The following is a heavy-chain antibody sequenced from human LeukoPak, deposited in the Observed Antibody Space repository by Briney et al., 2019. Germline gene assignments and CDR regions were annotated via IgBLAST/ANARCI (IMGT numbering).Heavy chain of an antibody. D-gene: IGHD3-10*01. Sequence: GGSLRLSCAASGFAFSTYFMNWVRQAPGKGLEWVSSITSTNDSIYYADSVKGRFTISRDNAKNSLCLQMNGLRAEDTAVYYCARDSGFDPWGQGTLVTVSS. V-gene: IGHV3-21*01. CDR1: GFAFSTYF. J-gene: IGHJ5*02. CDR3: ARDSGFDP. CDR2: ITSTNDSI.